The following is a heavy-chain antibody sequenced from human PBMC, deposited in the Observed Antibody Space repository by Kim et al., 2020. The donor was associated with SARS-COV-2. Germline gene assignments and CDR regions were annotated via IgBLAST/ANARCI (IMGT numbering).Heavy chain of an antibody. V-gene: IGHV3-73*01. CDR3: TSRCITMIACAA. D-gene: IGHD3-22*01. J-gene: IGHJ5*02. Sequence: GGSLRLSCAASGFTFSGSAIHWVRQASGKGREWVGRIRDKANNYETAYAESVQGSFTISRDDSENTAYLHMNSLKTEDTAVNYCTSRCITMIACAAWGQGTLISVSS. CDR1: GFTFSGSA. CDR2: IRDKANNYET.